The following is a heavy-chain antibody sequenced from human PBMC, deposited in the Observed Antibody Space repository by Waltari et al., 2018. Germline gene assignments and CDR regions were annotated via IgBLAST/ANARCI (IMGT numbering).Heavy chain of an antibody. J-gene: IGHJ5*02. CDR3: TRDLPSGYDSYWFDP. CDR1: GRTFSNFA. D-gene: IGHD5-12*01. V-gene: IGHV1-69*18. Sequence: QLVQSGAEVTKPGSSVKVSCKASGRTFSNFAISWVRKAPGQGLEWMGKIIAIFGTTDYAQKFQGRVTITADEHGSTSTAYMELSRLTSEDTAIYYCTRDLPSGYDSYWFDPWGQGTLVTVSS. CDR2: IIAIFGTT.